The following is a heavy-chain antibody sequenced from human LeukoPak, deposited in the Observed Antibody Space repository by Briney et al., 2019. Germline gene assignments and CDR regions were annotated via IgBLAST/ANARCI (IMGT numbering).Heavy chain of an antibody. Sequence: SETLSLTCAVYGGSFSGYYWSWIRQPPGKGLEWIGEINHSGSTNYNPSLKSRVTISVDTSKNQFPLKLSSVTAADTAVYYCARGPSRGTVTTRFDYWGQGTLVTVSS. D-gene: IGHD4-17*01. CDR2: INHSGST. J-gene: IGHJ4*02. CDR3: ARGPSRGTVTTRFDY. V-gene: IGHV4-34*01. CDR1: GGSFSGYY.